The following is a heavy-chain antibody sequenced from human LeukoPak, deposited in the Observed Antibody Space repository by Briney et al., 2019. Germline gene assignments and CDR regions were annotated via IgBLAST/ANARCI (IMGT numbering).Heavy chain of an antibody. V-gene: IGHV3-21*01. D-gene: IGHD2-15*01. CDR1: GFTFSTYN. J-gene: IGHJ3*02. CDR2: ITSSSTYM. CDR3: VREYCSGGSCSDAFDI. Sequence: GGSLRLSCAASGFTFSTYNMNWVRRTPGKGLEWVSSITSSSTYMFYADSVRGRFTISRDNAKNSLFLQMNSLRAEGTAVYYCVREYCSGGSCSDAFDIWGQGTMVTVSS.